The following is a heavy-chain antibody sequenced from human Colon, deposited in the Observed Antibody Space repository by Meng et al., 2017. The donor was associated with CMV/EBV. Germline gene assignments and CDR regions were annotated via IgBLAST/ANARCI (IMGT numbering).Heavy chain of an antibody. CDR2: IKGDGSEK. V-gene: IGHV3-52*01. CDR3: AKDTGGTGWYHHVAS. CDR1: GFTFSSSW. Sequence: GESLKISCAASGFTFSSSWMHWVCQAPGKGLEWVADIKGDGSEKYYVDSVKGRFTISRDNAKNSLYLQINSLRTEDTAFYYCAKDTGGTGWYHHVASWGQGTLVTVSS. D-gene: IGHD6-19*01. J-gene: IGHJ4*02.